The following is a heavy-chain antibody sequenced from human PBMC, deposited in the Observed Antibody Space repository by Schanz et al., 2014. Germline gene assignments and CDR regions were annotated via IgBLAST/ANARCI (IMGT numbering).Heavy chain of an antibody. J-gene: IGHJ3*02. V-gene: IGHV3-49*04. D-gene: IGHD6-13*01. Sequence: EVQLVESGGGLVQPGRSLRLSCTASGFTLGDYAVSWVRQAPGKGREWVGFIRSRAFGATREYAASVKGRFTISRDDSKSIAYLQMNSLKTEDTAVYYCTREPLVQDNAFDIWGQGTMVTVSS. CDR2: IRSRAFGATR. CDR3: TREPLVQDNAFDI. CDR1: GFTLGDYA.